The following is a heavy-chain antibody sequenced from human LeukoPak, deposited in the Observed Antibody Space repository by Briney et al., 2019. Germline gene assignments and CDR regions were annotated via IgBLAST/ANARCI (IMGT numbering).Heavy chain of an antibody. Sequence: ASVKVSCEASGYTFVTYGINWVRQAPGQGPEWIGWISTYNGNTKYALKFQDRVTLTRDTSTTTAYMELRSLTSDDRAVYYCARASFDHWGQGTLVTVSS. V-gene: IGHV1-18*01. CDR1: GYTFVTYG. CDR3: ARASFDH. CDR2: ISTYNGNT. J-gene: IGHJ4*02.